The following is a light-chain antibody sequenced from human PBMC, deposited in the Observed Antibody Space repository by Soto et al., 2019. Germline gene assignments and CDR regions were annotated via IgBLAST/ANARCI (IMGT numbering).Light chain of an antibody. J-gene: IGLJ1*01. CDR1: SSDVGGYNY. V-gene: IGLV2-14*01. Sequence: QSALTQPASVSGSPGQSITISCTGTSSDVGGYNYVSWYQQHPGKAPKLMIYDVSNRPSGVSNRFSGSKSGNTASLTISGLQAEEEADYYCSSYTSSSRGVFGTGTKLNVL. CDR2: DVS. CDR3: SSYTSSSRGV.